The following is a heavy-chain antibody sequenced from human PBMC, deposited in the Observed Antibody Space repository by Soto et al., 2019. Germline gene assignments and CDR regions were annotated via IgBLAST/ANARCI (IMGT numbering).Heavy chain of an antibody. D-gene: IGHD6-6*01. CDR1: GGSFSGYY. CDR2: INHSGST. V-gene: IGHV4-34*01. Sequence: SDPLSLPCAVYGGSFSGYYWSWIRQPPGKGLEWIGEINHSGSTNYNPSLKSRVTISVDTSKNQFSLKLSSVTAADTAVYYCARGESIKSALDYWGQGTLVT. CDR3: ARGESIKSALDY. J-gene: IGHJ4*02.